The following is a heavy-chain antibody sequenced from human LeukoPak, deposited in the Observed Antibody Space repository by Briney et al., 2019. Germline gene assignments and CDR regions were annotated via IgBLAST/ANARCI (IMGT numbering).Heavy chain of an antibody. Sequence: ASVKVSCKASGYTFTSYGISWVRQAPGQGLEWMGWISAYSGNTNYAQKLQGRVTMTTDTSTSTAYMELRSLRSDDTAVYYCARDPSNSYYYDSSGSRSDYWGQGTLVTVSS. D-gene: IGHD3-22*01. J-gene: IGHJ4*02. V-gene: IGHV1-18*01. CDR2: ISAYSGNT. CDR3: ARDPSNSYYYDSSGSRSDY. CDR1: GYTFTSYG.